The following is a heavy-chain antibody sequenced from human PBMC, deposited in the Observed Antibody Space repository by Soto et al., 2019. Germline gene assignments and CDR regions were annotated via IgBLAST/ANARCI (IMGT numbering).Heavy chain of an antibody. CDR1: GFMFDVYW. CDR3: AREFYGYYTYGPGDY. CDR2: INDDGSER. J-gene: IGHJ4*02. D-gene: IGHD3-3*01. Sequence: EAQLVESGGGLVQPGGSLRLSCEASGFMFDVYWMSWVRQAPGKGLEWVANINDDGSERNYVDSVKGRFTISRDTPNNLLFLQMNSLRDEDTAVYYCAREFYGYYTYGPGDYWGQGTLVAVSS. V-gene: IGHV3-7*01.